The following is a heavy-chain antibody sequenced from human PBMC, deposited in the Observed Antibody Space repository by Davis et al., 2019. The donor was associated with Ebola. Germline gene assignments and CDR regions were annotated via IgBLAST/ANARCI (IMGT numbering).Heavy chain of an antibody. D-gene: IGHD3-10*01. CDR3: ARDYYGSGSYSNIDY. V-gene: IGHV1-3*01. CDR2: INAGNGNT. Sequence: ASVKVSCKASGYTFTSYAMHWVRQAPGQRLEWMGWINAGNGNTKYSQKFQGRVTMTRDTSTSTVYIELSSLRSEDTAVYYCARDYYGSGSYSNIDYWGQGTLVTVSS. J-gene: IGHJ4*02. CDR1: GYTFTSYA.